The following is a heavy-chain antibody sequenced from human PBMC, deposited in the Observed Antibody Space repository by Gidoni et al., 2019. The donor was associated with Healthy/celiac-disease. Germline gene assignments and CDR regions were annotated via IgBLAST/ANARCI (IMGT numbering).Heavy chain of an antibody. CDR1: GYTFTSYD. V-gene: IGHV1-8*01. CDR3: ARGRDDYSNYEGINWFDP. J-gene: IGHJ5*02. D-gene: IGHD4-4*01. CDR2: MNPNSGNT. Sequence: QVQLVQSGAEVKKPGASVKVSCKASGYTFTSYDINWVRQATGQGLEWMGWMNPNSGNTGYAQKFQGRVTMTRNTSISTAYMELSSLRSEDTAVYYCARGRDDYSNYEGINWFDPWGQGTLVTVSS.